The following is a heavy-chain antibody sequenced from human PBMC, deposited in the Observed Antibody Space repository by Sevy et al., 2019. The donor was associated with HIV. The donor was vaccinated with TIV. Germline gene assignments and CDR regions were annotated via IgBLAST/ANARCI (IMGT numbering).Heavy chain of an antibody. Sequence: GGSLRLSCTASGFTFSTYAMYWVRQAPGKGLEWVAVISDDGNNKDYADSVKGRFTVSRDNFKNTLYLQMYSLRAEDTAVYYCASHYYDTTGYYYPLDYWGQGTLVTVSS. V-gene: IGHV3-30*04. CDR3: ASHYYDTTGYYYPLDY. J-gene: IGHJ4*02. D-gene: IGHD3-22*01. CDR2: ISDDGNNK. CDR1: GFTFSTYA.